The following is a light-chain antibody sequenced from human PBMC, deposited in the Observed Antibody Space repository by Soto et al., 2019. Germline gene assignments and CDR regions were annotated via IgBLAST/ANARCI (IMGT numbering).Light chain of an antibody. Sequence: DIQMTQSPSSLSASVGDRVTITCQASQDIKNYLNWYQQKPGKAPELLIYAASSLQSGVPSRFSGSGSGTDFTLTISSLQPEDSATYYCQQSYSALVAFGQGTKVDIK. V-gene: IGKV1-39*01. CDR1: QDIKNY. CDR3: QQSYSALVA. CDR2: AAS. J-gene: IGKJ1*01.